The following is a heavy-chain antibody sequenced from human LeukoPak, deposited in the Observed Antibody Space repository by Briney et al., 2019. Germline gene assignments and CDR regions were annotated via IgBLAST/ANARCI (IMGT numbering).Heavy chain of an antibody. Sequence: GSLCLSCAASGFTVSSNCMSWIRQPPGKGLEWVSFIYSGGSTYYANSVKGRFTMSRDNSKNKLYLQMNSLRAEDTAVYYCATSSPCGYYFDNWGQGTLVTVSS. J-gene: IGHJ4*02. CDR3: ATSSPCGYYFDN. V-gene: IGHV3-66*01. CDR1: GFTVSSNC. CDR2: IYSGGST. D-gene: IGHD6-6*01.